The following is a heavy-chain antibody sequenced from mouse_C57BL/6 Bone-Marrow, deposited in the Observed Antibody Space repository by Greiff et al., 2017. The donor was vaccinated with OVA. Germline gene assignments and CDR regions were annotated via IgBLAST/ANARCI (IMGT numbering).Heavy chain of an antibody. CDR1: GFTFSDYG. CDR2: ISSGSSTI. V-gene: IGHV5-17*01. CDR3: ARRSYYSNYCYAMDY. J-gene: IGHJ4*01. Sequence: DVHLVESGGGLVKPGGSLKLSCAASGFTFSDYGMHWVRQAPEKGLEWVAYISSGSSTIYYADTVKGRFTISRDNAKNTLFLQMTSLRSEDTAMYYCARRSYYSNYCYAMDYWGQGTSVTVSS. D-gene: IGHD2-5*01.